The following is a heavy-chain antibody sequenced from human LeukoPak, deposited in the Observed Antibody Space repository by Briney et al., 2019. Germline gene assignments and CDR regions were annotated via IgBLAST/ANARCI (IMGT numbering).Heavy chain of an antibody. J-gene: IGHJ4*02. D-gene: IGHD1-26*01. Sequence: GASVTVSCKASGYTFTSYAMHWVRQAPGQRLEWMGWINAGNGNTKYSQKFQGRVTITRDTSASTAYMELSSLRSEDTAVYYCARAAVGAEFDYWGQGTLVTVSS. CDR2: INAGNGNT. CDR3: ARAAVGAEFDY. CDR1: GYTFTSYA. V-gene: IGHV1-3*01.